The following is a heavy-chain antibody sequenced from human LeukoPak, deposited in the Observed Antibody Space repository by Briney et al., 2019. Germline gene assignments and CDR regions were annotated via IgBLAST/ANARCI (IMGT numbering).Heavy chain of an antibody. CDR3: ARPHPYYYGYMDV. CDR1: GGSISSSNYY. Sequence: SETLSLTCTVSGGSISSSNYYWGWIRQPPGKGLEWIGSIYYTGSTYYNPSLKSRVTISVDTSKNQFSLKLSSVTAADTAVYYCARPHPYYYGYMDVWGKGTTVTISS. V-gene: IGHV4-39*01. CDR2: IYYTGST. J-gene: IGHJ6*03. D-gene: IGHD3-10*01.